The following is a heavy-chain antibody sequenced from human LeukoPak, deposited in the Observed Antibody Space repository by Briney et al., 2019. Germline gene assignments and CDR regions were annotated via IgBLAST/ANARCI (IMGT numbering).Heavy chain of an antibody. CDR1: GGSFSGYY. Sequence: SETLSFTCAVYGGSFSGYYWSGIRQPPGKGLEWIGEINHSGSTNYNPSLKSRVTISVDTSKNQFSLKLSSVTAADTAVYYCARGRTHTAMVTRVYYYYGMDVWGQGTTVTVSS. CDR3: ARGRTHTAMVTRVYYYYGMDV. J-gene: IGHJ6*02. V-gene: IGHV4-34*01. D-gene: IGHD5-18*01. CDR2: INHSGST.